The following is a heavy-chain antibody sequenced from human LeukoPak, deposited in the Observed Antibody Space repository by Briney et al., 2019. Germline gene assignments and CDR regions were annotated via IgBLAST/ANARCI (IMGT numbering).Heavy chain of an antibody. D-gene: IGHD3-22*01. J-gene: IGHJ4*02. CDR2: ISGSGGNT. V-gene: IGHV3-23*01. CDR3: ARPLDYYDSSFDY. CDR1: GITLSNYG. Sequence: PGGSLRLSCAVSGITLSNYGMSWVRQVPGKGLEWVSGISGSGGNTYYADSVKGRFTISRDNSKNTLYLQMNSLRAEDTAVYYCARPLDYYDSSFDYWGQGTLVTVSS.